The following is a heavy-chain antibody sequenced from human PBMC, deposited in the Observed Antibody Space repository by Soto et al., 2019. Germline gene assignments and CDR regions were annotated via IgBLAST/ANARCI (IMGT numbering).Heavy chain of an antibody. CDR2: ISAYNGNT. V-gene: IGHV1-18*04. Sequence: ASVKVSCKASGYTFTSYGISWGRQAPGQGLEWMGWISAYNGNTNYAQKLQGRVTMTTDTSTSTAYMELRSLRSDDTAVYYCASFWGSGSYPEPYYYYYGMDVWGQGTTVTVSS. CDR3: ASFWGSGSYPEPYYYYYGMDV. CDR1: GYTFTSYG. D-gene: IGHD3-10*01. J-gene: IGHJ6*02.